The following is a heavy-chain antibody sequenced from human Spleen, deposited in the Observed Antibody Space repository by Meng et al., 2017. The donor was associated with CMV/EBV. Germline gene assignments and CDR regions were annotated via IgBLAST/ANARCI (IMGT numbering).Heavy chain of an antibody. CDR3: AKLGVRWETNDY. CDR1: GLTFSPYR. Sequence: GGSLRLSCTASGLTFSPYRMNWVRQAPGKGLEWVASSSRSGSHINYADSVKGRFTISRDNAKNSVFLQMNSLRAEDTAVYYCAKLGVRWETNDYWGQGMLVTVSS. J-gene: IGHJ4*02. CDR2: SSRSGSHI. D-gene: IGHD1-26*01. V-gene: IGHV3-21*04.